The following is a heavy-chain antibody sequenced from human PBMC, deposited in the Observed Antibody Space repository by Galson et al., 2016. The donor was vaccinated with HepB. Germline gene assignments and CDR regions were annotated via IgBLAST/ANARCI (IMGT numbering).Heavy chain of an antibody. J-gene: IGHJ4*02. V-gene: IGHV3-23*01. CDR3: ARANSGWVAYDF. CDR2: VSGGSAYT. D-gene: IGHD6-19*01. CDR1: GFTFSSYA. Sequence: SLRLSCAASGFTFSSYAMNWVRQVPDKGLEWVAVVSGGSAYTYYADSVKGRFPIFRDNSKGTLYLQMNSLRVADTAVYYCARANSGWVAYDFWGQGTPVTVS.